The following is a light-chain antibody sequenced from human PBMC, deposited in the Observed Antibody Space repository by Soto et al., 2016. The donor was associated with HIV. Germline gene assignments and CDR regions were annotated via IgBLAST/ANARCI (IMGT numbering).Light chain of an antibody. CDR1: SLRTYY. Sequence: SSELTQDPAVSVALGQTVRITCQGDSLRTYYASWYQQKPGQAPILVIYGKNSRPSGIPDRFSGSSSGNTASLTITGAQAEDEADYYCNSRGSSDYHLVVFGGGTKLTVL. J-gene: IGLJ2*01. V-gene: IGLV3-19*01. CDR3: NSRGSSDYHLVV. CDR2: GKN.